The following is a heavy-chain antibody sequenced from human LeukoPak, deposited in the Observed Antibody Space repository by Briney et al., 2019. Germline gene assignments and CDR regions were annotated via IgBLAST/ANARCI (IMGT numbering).Heavy chain of an antibody. CDR1: GFTFSSFT. Sequence: GGSLRLSCAASGFTFSSFTMNWVRQAPGKGLEWVSFISSSSNSIYYADSVKGRFTISRDNAKNSLYLQMNSLRAEDTAVFYCARDLGIAHTFDYWGQGTLVTVSS. CDR3: ARDLGIAHTFDY. CDR2: ISSSSNSI. D-gene: IGHD2/OR15-2a*01. V-gene: IGHV3-21*01. J-gene: IGHJ4*02.